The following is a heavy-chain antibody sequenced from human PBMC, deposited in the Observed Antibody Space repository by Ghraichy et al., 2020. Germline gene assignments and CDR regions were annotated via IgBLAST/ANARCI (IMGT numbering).Heavy chain of an antibody. V-gene: IGHV3-66*01. CDR3: ARVPPSGNYGYYYYGMDV. Sequence: GGSLILSCAASGFTVSSNYMTWVRQAPGKGLEWVSVIYSGGGTDYAHSVKGRFTISRDSSKNTLFLQLNSLRAEDTALYYCARVPPSGNYGYYYYGMDVWGQGTTVTVSS. CDR1: GFTVSSNY. D-gene: IGHD1-26*01. J-gene: IGHJ6*02. CDR2: IYSGGGT.